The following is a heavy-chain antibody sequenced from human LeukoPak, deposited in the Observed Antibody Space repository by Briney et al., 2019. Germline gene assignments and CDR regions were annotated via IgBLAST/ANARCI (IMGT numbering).Heavy chain of an antibody. CDR2: INPNSGGT. CDR3: ARMREATHCGGDCYSRFDP. Sequence: ASVKVSCKASGYTFTGYYMHWVRQAPGQGLEWMGWINPNSGGTNYAQKLQGRVTMTTDTSTSTAYMELRSLRSDDTAVYYCARMREATHCGGDCYSRFDPWGQGTLVTVSS. V-gene: IGHV1-2*02. D-gene: IGHD2-21*02. J-gene: IGHJ5*02. CDR1: GYTFTGYY.